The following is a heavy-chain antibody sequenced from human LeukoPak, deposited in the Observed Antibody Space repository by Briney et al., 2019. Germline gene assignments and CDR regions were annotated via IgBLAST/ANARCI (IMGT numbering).Heavy chain of an antibody. V-gene: IGHV3-15*01. CDR2: IKKKTDGGTT. CDR3: TGSAYNCHDGFDV. D-gene: IGHD5-24*01. J-gene: IGHJ3*01. Sequence: RQAPGKGLEWVGRIKKKTDGGTTDYAAPVKGRFTISRDDSKNTLYLQMNSLKTEDKAVYVGTGSAYNCHDGFDVWGRGTMVTVSS.